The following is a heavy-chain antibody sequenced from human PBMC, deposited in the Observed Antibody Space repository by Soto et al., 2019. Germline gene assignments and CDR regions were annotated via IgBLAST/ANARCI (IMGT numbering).Heavy chain of an antibody. Sequence: EVQLLESGGGWVQPGGSLRLSCAASGFTFSSYGMSWVRQAPGEGLEWVSGISGSGGSTDYADSVKGRLTLSRDNSKHTLYLQMNSLRAEDTAVYYCAKAAGTVTPLYYYYYGMDVWGQGTTVTVSS. J-gene: IGHJ6*02. CDR2: ISGSGGST. CDR1: GFTFSSYG. CDR3: AKAAGTVTPLYYYYYGMDV. V-gene: IGHV3-23*01. D-gene: IGHD4-4*01.